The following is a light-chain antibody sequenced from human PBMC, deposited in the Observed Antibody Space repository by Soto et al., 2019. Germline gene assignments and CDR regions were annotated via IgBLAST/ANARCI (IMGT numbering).Light chain of an antibody. CDR3: QQSSSAPYT. CDR2: DAS. CDR1: QSLSSW. V-gene: IGKV1-5*01. J-gene: IGKJ2*01. Sequence: DIPMTQSPSTLSASVGDRVTITCRASQSLSSWLAWYQQKPGKAPKLLIYDASSLENGVPSRVSGSGSGTEFTLTIISLQPDDFATYYCQQSSSAPYTFGQGTRLEIK.